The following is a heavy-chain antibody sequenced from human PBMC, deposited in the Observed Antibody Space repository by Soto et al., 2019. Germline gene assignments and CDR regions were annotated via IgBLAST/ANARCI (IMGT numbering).Heavy chain of an antibody. D-gene: IGHD3-9*01. CDR1: GGSISSGGYY. CDR2: IYYSGST. J-gene: IGHJ6*02. V-gene: IGHV4-31*03. CDR3: ARASPPPLYYDILTGYTRYYYYGMDV. Sequence: KTSETLSLTCTVSGGSISSGGYYWSWIRQHPGKGLEWIGYIYYSGSTYYNPSLKSRVTISVDTSKNQFSLKLSSVTAADTAVYYCARASPPPLYYDILTGYTRYYYYGMDVWGQGTTVTVSS.